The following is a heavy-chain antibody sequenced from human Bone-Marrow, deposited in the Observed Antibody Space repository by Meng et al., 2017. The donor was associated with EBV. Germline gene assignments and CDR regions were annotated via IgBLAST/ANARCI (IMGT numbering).Heavy chain of an antibody. Sequence: GQVVQSGAEVKKPGASVKVSCKASGYTFTGYYMHWARQAPGQGLEWMGRINPNSGGTNYAQKFQGRVTMTRDTSISTAYMELSRLRSDDTAVYYCARVLGVIAAVPGYWGQGTLVTVSS. CDR2: INPNSGGT. CDR1: GYTFTGYY. V-gene: IGHV1-2*06. J-gene: IGHJ4*02. CDR3: ARVLGVIAAVPGY. D-gene: IGHD6-13*01.